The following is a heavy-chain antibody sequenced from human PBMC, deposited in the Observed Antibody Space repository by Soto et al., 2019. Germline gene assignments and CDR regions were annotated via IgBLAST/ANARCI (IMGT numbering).Heavy chain of an antibody. CDR2: ISGGGGTT. V-gene: IGHV3-23*01. Sequence: EVQLLESGGDLVQPGGSLRLSCAASGFAFSNYVMNWVRQAPGKGLEWVSVISGGGGTTYYADSVKGRFTISRDNSKKTLYLQMSSLRGDDTAVYYCAKEWSQGYYFDYWGQGTLVIVSS. CDR1: GFAFSNYV. D-gene: IGHD2-15*01. CDR3: AKEWSQGYYFDY. J-gene: IGHJ4*02.